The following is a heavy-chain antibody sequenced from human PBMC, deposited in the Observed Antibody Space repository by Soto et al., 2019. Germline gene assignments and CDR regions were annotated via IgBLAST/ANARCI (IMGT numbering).Heavy chain of an antibody. CDR3: ARDGSTETTNFHYAMDV. D-gene: IGHD4-17*01. J-gene: IGHJ6*02. Sequence: EVQLVESGGGLVQPGGSLRLSRAASGFTLSPYHMDWVRQAPGKGLEWVAYINAGSSTIHYADSVRGRFTISRDNAKNSLYLQMDSLRAEDTAVYYCARDGSTETTNFHYAMDVWGQGTTVTVSS. CDR1: GFTLSPYH. V-gene: IGHV3-48*03. CDR2: INAGSSTI.